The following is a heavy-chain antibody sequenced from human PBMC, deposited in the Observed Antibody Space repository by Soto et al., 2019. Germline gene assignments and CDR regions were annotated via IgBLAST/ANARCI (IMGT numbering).Heavy chain of an antibody. CDR2: ISSSGSTI. V-gene: IGHV3-11*01. J-gene: IGHJ2*01. D-gene: IGHD4-17*01. CDR3: ARSKGATVTTTSGDFDL. CDR1: GFTFSDYY. Sequence: QVQLVESGGGLVKPGGSLRLSCAASGFTFSDYYMSWIRQAPGQGLEWVSYISSSGSTIYYADSVKGRFTISRDNAKNSLYLKMNSLRAEDTAVYYCARSKGATVTTTSGDFDLWGRGTLVTVSS.